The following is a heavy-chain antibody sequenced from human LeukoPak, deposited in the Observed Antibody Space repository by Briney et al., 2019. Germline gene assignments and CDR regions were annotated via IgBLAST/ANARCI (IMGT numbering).Heavy chain of an antibody. V-gene: IGHV4-39*07. CDR3: ASDSPVRGVSWFDP. Sequence: SETLSLTCTVSGGSISSSSYYWGWIRQPPGKGLEWIGEINHSGSTDYNPSLKSRVTISVDTSKNQFSLKLSSVTAADTAVYYCASDSPVRGVSWFDPWGQGTLVTVSS. CDR1: GGSISSSSYY. J-gene: IGHJ5*02. CDR2: INHSGST. D-gene: IGHD3-10*01.